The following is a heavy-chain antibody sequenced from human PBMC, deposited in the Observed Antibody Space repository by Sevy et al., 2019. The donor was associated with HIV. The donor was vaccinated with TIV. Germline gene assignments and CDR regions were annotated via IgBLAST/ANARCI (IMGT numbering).Heavy chain of an antibody. J-gene: IGHJ4*02. CDR1: GFTFSSYS. CDR2: ISSSSSYI. CDR3: ARGALGIVVVPAAATY. V-gene: IGHV3-21*01. Sequence: GGSLRLSCAASGFTFSSYSMNWVRQAPGKGLEWVSSISSSSSYIYYADSVKGRFTISRDNAKNSLYLQMNSLRAEDTAVYYCARGALGIVVVPAAATYWGQGTLVTVSS. D-gene: IGHD2-2*01.